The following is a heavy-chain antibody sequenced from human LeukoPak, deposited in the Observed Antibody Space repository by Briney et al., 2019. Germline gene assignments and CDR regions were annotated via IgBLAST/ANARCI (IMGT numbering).Heavy chain of an antibody. V-gene: IGHV3-23*01. CDR3: TKDPNGDYVGAFDP. J-gene: IGHJ5*02. CDR2: ITGSHGRT. Sequence: GGFLRLSCEASGFTFSSFAMTWVRQAPGKGLEWVSSITGSHGRTYNTDSVKGRFTISRDNSQNTLYLQMNSLRAEDTAVYYCTKDPNGDYVGAFDPWGQGTLVTVSS. D-gene: IGHD4-17*01. CDR1: GFTFSSFA.